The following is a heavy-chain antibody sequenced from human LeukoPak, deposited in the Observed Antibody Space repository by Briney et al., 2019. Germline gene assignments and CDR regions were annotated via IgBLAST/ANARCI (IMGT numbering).Heavy chain of an antibody. D-gene: IGHD4-17*01. CDR3: ARGPTVTTQNYFDY. Sequence: GGSLRLSCAASGFTFSSYSMNWVRQAPGEGLEWVSSISSSSSYIYYADSVKGRFTISRDNAKNSLYLQMNSLRAEDTAVYYCARGPTVTTQNYFDYWGQGTLVTVSS. J-gene: IGHJ4*02. V-gene: IGHV3-21*01. CDR2: ISSSSSYI. CDR1: GFTFSSYS.